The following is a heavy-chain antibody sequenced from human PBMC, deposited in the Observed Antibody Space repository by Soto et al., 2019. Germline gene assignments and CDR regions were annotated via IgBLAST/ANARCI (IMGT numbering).Heavy chain of an antibody. V-gene: IGHV4-34*01. Sequence: SETLSLTCAVYGGSFSGYYWSWIRQPPGKGLEWIGEINHSGSTNYNPSLKSRVTISVDTSKNQFSLKLSSVTAADTAMYYCARLYSSSLEGWFDPWGQGTLVTVSS. J-gene: IGHJ5*02. CDR2: INHSGST. D-gene: IGHD6-13*01. CDR3: ARLYSSSLEGWFDP. CDR1: GGSFSGYY.